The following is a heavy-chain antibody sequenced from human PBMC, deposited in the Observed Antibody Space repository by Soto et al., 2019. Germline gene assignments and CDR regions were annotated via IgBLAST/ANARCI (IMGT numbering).Heavy chain of an antibody. CDR2: IWYDGSNK. V-gene: IGHV3-33*01. J-gene: IGHJ6*02. CDR1: GFTFSSYG. D-gene: IGHD2-2*01. CDR3: ARDLRDIVVVPAAMVGGENYYYGMDV. Sequence: QVQLVESGGGVVQPGRSLRLSCAASGFTFSSYGMHWVRQAPGKGLEWVAVIWYDGSNKYYADSVKGRFTISRDNSKNTLYLQMSSLRAEHTAVYYCARDLRDIVVVPAAMVGGENYYYGMDVWGQGTTVTVSS.